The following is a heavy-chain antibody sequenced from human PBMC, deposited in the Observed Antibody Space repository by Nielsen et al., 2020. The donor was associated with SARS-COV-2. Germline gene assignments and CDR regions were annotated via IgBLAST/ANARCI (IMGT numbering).Heavy chain of an antibody. CDR3: ARDLITMIDGACDY. D-gene: IGHD3-22*01. CDR1: GFTFSSYG. V-gene: IGHV3-33*01. J-gene: IGHJ4*02. CDR2: IWYDGSNK. Sequence: GGSLRLSCAASGFTFSSYGMHWVRQAPGKGLEWVAVIWYDGSNKYYADSVKGRFTISRDNSKNTLYLQMNSLRAEDTAVYYCARDLITMIDGACDYWGQGTLVTVSS.